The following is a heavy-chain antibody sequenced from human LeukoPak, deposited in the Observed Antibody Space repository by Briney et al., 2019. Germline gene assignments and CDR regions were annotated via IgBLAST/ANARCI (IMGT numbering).Heavy chain of an antibody. CDR1: GYTLTELS. CDR2: FDPEDGET. J-gene: IGHJ5*02. Sequence: ASVKVSCKVSGYTLTELSLHWVRQAPGKGLEWMGGFDPEDGETICAQKFQGRVTMTEDTSTDTAYMELSSLRSEDTAVYYCATDYRSSSSWRDHWGQGTLVTVSS. CDR3: ATDYRSSSSWRDH. V-gene: IGHV1-24*01. D-gene: IGHD6-13*01.